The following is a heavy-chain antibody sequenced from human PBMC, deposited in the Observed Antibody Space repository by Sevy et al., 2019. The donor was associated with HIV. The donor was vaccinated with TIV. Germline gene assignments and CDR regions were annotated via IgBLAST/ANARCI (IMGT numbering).Heavy chain of an antibody. CDR1: GFSFSGYE. CDR3: AGDGGTCTDSNCHHFDN. Sequence: GGSLRLSCAASGFSFSGYEMNWVRQAPGKGLEWISYISNGGTTIYYADSVKGRFTISRDNAKNSLYLQMNSLRAEDTAIYYCAGDGGTCTDSNCHHFDNWGQGTLVTVSS. V-gene: IGHV3-48*03. D-gene: IGHD2-8*02. CDR2: ISNGGTTI. J-gene: IGHJ4*02.